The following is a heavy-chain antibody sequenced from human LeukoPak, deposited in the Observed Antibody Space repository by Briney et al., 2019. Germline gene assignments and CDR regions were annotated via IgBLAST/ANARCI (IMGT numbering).Heavy chain of an antibody. CDR3: ARVALGRRWLQTSYYYGMDV. J-gene: IGHJ6*02. CDR1: GGTFSSYS. D-gene: IGHD5-24*01. CDR2: IIPIFGTG. V-gene: IGHV1-69*13. Sequence: SVKVSCKASGGTFSSYSISWVRQAPGQGLEWMGGIIPIFGTGNYAQKFQGRVTITADESTSTAYMELSSLRSEDTAVYYCARVALGRRWLQTSYYYGMDVWGQGTTVTVSS.